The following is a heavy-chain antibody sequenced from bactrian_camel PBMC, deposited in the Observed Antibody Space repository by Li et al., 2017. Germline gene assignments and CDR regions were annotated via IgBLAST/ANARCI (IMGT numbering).Heavy chain of an antibody. J-gene: IGHJ4*01. Sequence: HVQLVESGGGSVQAGGSLRLSCAGSGYTNSTYYSTYCMGWFRQAPGKEREGVAAIDSDGHTSYIDSVKGRFTISRDNPKNTLYLQMNSLKPEDTAMYYCAADRSRMTTMQTLGFTPRYWGQGTQVTVS. V-gene: IGHV3S53*01. D-gene: IGHD3*01. CDR2: IDSDGHT. CDR3: AADRSRMTTMQTLGFTPRY. CDR1: GYTNSTYYSTYC.